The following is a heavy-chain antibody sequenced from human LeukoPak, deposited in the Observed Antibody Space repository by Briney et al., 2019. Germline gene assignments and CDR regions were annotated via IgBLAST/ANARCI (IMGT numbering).Heavy chain of an antibody. J-gene: IGHJ4*02. CDR2: MSHSGST. D-gene: IGHD3-22*01. CDR1: GYSISSGYH. V-gene: IGHV4-38-2*01. Sequence: SETLSLTCGVSGYSISSGYHWGWIRQPTGKGLEWIGSMSHSGSTYYNPSLKSRVTISVDTSKNQFSVKLSSVTAADTAVYYCARHHLYDSSGDGRYYFNYWGQGTLVTVSS. CDR3: ARHHLYDSSGDGRYYFNY.